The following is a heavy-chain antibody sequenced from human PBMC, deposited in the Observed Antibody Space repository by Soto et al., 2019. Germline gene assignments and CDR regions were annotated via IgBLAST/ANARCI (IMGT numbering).Heavy chain of an antibody. Sequence: PSENLSLTCTVSGGSISSSSYYWGWIRQPPGTGLEWIGSIYYSGSTYYNPSLQSRVTIYVDTSKNQFSLKLSSVTAADTAVYYCARHYTGYDSSGYYFAFSRNPPTTYFLDYWGQGTLVTVSS. J-gene: IGHJ4*02. CDR3: ARHYTGYDSSGYYFAFSRNPPTTYFLDY. V-gene: IGHV4-39*01. CDR1: GGSISSSSYY. CDR2: IYYSGST. D-gene: IGHD3-22*01.